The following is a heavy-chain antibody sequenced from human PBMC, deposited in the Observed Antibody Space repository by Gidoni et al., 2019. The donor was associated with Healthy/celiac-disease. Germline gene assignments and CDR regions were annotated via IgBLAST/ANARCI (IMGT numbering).Heavy chain of an antibody. Sequence: EVQLVESGGGLVQPGGSLKLSCAASGFTFSGSAMHWVRQASGKGLEWVGRSRSKANSYATAYAASVKGRFTISRDDSKNTAYLQMNSLKTEDTAVYYCTRQAREVVGSDYWGQGTLVTVSS. D-gene: IGHD3-22*01. J-gene: IGHJ4*02. CDR1: GFTFSGSA. CDR2: SRSKANSYAT. CDR3: TRQAREVVGSDY. V-gene: IGHV3-73*02.